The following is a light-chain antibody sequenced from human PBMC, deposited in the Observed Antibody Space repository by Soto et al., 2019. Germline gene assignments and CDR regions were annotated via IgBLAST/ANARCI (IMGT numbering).Light chain of an antibody. J-gene: IGKJ4*01. CDR3: QRYGTSLPLT. CDR2: GAS. V-gene: IGKV3-20*01. CDR1: QSVSSNY. Sequence: EIVLTQSPGTLSLSPGDRATLSCRASQSVSSNYLAWYQQKPGQAPRLLIYGASSRATGIPDRFSGSGSGTDFTLTISRLEPEDFAVCYCQRYGTSLPLTFGGGTKVDIK.